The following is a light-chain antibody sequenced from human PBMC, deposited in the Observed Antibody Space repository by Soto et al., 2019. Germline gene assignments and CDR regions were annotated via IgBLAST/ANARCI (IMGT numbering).Light chain of an antibody. CDR2: GNS. J-gene: IGLJ3*02. V-gene: IGLV1-40*01. CDR1: SSNIGGGYD. Sequence: QSVLTQPPSVSGAPGQRVTISCTGSSSNIGGGYDVHWYQQLPGTAPKLLIYGNSNRPSGVPDRFSGSKSGTSASLAITGLQAEDEADYDCQSYDSSLSALFGGGTKLTVL. CDR3: QSYDSSLSAL.